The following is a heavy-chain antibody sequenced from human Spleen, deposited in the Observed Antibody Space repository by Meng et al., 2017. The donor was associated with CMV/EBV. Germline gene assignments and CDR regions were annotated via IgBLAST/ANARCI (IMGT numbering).Heavy chain of an antibody. Sequence: HVQLQRSGPGLLKPSQPPSLTCAISGDSVSSNSAAWNWIRQSPSRGLEWLGRTYYRSKWYNDYAVSVKSRITINPDTSKNQFSLQLNSVTPEDTAVYYCARVQLVGSSWYGEFDYWGQGTLVTVSS. V-gene: IGHV6-1*01. CDR1: GDSVSSNSAA. J-gene: IGHJ4*02. CDR3: ARVQLVGSSWYGEFDY. CDR2: TYYRSKWYN. D-gene: IGHD6-13*01.